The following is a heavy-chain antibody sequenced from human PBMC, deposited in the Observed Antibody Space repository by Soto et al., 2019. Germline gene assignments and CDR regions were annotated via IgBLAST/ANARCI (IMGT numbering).Heavy chain of an antibody. D-gene: IGHD2-15*01. CDR3: ARGPTEYCSGGSCYRDGGFDL. J-gene: IGHJ3*01. CDR2: ISYDGSNK. Sequence: GGSLRLSCAASGFSFSTYAMSWVRQAPGKGLEWVAVISYDGSNKYYPGSVKGRFTISRENAKNSLYLQMNSLRAGDTAVYYCARGPTEYCSGGSCYRDGGFDLWGQGTMVTVSS. V-gene: IGHV3-30*03. CDR1: GFSFSTYA.